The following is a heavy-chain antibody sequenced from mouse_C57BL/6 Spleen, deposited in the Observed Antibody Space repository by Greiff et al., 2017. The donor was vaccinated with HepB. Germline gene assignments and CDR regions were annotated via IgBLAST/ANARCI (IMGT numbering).Heavy chain of an antibody. CDR1: GYTFTDYE. CDR3: TSGRYGYPWFAY. CDR2: IDPETGGT. J-gene: IGHJ3*01. V-gene: IGHV1-15*01. Sequence: QVQLQQSGAELVRPGASVTLSCKASGYTFTDYEMHWVKQTPVHGLEWIGAIDPETGGTAYNQKFKGKAILTADKSSSTAYMELRSLTSEDSAVYYCTSGRYGYPWFAYWGQGTLVTVSA. D-gene: IGHD2-2*01.